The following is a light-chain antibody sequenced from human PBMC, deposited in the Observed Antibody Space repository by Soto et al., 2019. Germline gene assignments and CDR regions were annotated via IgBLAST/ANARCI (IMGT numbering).Light chain of an antibody. CDR2: DVS. CDR1: SNDVGGYNY. V-gene: IGLV2-11*01. Sequence: QSALTQPRSVSGSPGQSVAISCTGTSNDVGGYNYVSWYQQHPGKAPKLMIYDVSKRPSGVPDRFSGSKSGNTASLTISGLRAEDEADYYCYSYGARFGGGTKVTVL. CDR3: YSYGAR. J-gene: IGLJ3*02.